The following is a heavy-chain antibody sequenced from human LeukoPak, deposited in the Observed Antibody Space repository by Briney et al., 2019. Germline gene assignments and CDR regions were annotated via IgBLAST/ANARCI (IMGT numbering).Heavy chain of an antibody. J-gene: IGHJ5*02. CDR3: ARDQDGGSGRRFDRFDP. D-gene: IGHD6-19*01. CDR1: GGSISSSSYY. V-gene: IGHV4-39*07. CDR2: IYYSGST. Sequence: PSETLSLTCTVSGGSISSSSYYWGWIRQPPGKGLEWIGSIYYSGSTYYNPSLKSRVTISVDTSKNQFSLKLSSVTAADTAVYYCARDQDGGSGRRFDRFDPWGQGTLVTVSS.